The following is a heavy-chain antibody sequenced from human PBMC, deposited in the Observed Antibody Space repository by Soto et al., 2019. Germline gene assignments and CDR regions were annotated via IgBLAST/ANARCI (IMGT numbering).Heavy chain of an antibody. Sequence: GASVKVSFKASGYTFTSYGISWVRQAPGQGLEWMGWISAYNGNTNYAQKLQGRVTMTTDTSTGTAYMELRSLRSDDTAVYYCARGRAEQQLNWFDPWGQGTLVTVSS. D-gene: IGHD6-13*01. CDR1: GYTFTSYG. J-gene: IGHJ5*02. CDR3: ARGRAEQQLNWFDP. V-gene: IGHV1-18*04. CDR2: ISAYNGNT.